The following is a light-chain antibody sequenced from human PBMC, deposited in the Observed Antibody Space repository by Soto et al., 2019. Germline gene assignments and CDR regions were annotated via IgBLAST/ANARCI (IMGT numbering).Light chain of an antibody. J-gene: IGKJ1*01. CDR2: GAF. Sequence: DIQMTQSPSAMSASVGDRVTITCRASQGLNDNLAWFQQKPGQVPKRLISGAFSLQRGFPSRVVGSGSGTEFSRTISSLQPEDFATYYWLQHNTLPWTFGQGTKVEIQ. V-gene: IGKV1-17*03. CDR3: LQHNTLPWT. CDR1: QGLNDN.